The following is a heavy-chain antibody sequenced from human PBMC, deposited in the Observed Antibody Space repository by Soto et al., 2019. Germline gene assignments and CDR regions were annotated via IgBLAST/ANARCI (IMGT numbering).Heavy chain of an antibody. J-gene: IGHJ6*03. V-gene: IGHV1-3*01. CDR1: GYTFTSYA. D-gene: IGHD6-13*01. CDR2: INAGNGNT. CDR3: ARESTGYSSSWLYYYYYFMDV. Sequence: VQLVQAGAEVKKPGASVKVSCKASGYTFTSYAMHWVRQAPGQRLEWMGWINAGNGNTKYSQMFQGRVTIPRDTSASTAYMELSSLRSEDTAVYYCARESTGYSSSWLYYYYYFMDVWGKGTTVTVSS.